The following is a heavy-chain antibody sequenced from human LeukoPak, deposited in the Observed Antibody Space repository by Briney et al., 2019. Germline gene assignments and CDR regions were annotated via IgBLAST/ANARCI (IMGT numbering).Heavy chain of an antibody. CDR2: SGSGGST. Sequence: PGGSLRLSCAVSGLIFSSYGMSWVRQAPGKGLEWVSVSGSGGSTYYADSVKGRFTISRDNSKNTLYLQMNSLRAEDTAVYYCAKGDYSGSYYFDYWGQGTLVTVSS. CDR3: AKGDYSGSYYFDY. CDR1: GLIFSSYG. J-gene: IGHJ4*02. V-gene: IGHV3-23*01. D-gene: IGHD1-26*01.